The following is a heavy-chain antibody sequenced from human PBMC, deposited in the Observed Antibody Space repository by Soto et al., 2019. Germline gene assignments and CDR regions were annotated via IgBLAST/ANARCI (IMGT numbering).Heavy chain of an antibody. CDR2: IYHTGNA. Sequence: SETLSLTCSVSGDSISNSRFYWAWIRQPPGEGLEWIGSIYHTGNAYYNPSLKSRVTVSVDTSKNQFSLKLTSVTAADAALYYCARDFFDSSDYTTNWFDPWGQGTLVTVS. CDR3: ARDFFDSSDYTTNWFDP. CDR1: GDSISNSRFY. J-gene: IGHJ5*02. D-gene: IGHD3-22*01. V-gene: IGHV4-39*01.